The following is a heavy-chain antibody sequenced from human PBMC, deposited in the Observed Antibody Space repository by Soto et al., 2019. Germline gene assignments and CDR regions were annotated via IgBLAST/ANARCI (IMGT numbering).Heavy chain of an antibody. CDR2: IIPILGIA. D-gene: IGHD1-7*01. Sequence: SVKVSCKACGGRFSSYTMSWVRQAPGQGLEWMGRIIPILGIANYAQKFQGRVTITADKSTSTAYMELSSLRSEDTAVYYCARDTARDNWNYILSWGQGTLVTVSS. CDR1: GGRFSSYT. CDR3: ARDTARDNWNYILS. V-gene: IGHV1-69*04. J-gene: IGHJ4*02.